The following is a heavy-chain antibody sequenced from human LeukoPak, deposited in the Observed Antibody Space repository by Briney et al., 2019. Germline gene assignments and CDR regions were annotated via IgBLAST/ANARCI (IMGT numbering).Heavy chain of an antibody. J-gene: IGHJ3*02. V-gene: IGHV4-61*02. CDR3: ARFSRYYYGSGEGAFDI. CDR2: IYTSGST. D-gene: IGHD3-10*01. Sequence: PSETLSLTCTVSGGSISSGSYYWSWIRQPAGKGLEWIGRIYTSGSTNYNPSLKSRVTISVDTSKNQFSLKLSSVTAADTAVYYCARFSRYYYGSGEGAFDIWGQGTMVTVSS. CDR1: GGSISSGSYY.